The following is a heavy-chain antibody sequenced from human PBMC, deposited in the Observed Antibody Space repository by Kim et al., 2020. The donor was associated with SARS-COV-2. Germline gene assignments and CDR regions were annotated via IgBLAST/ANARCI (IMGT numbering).Heavy chain of an antibody. J-gene: IGHJ4*02. CDR3: ARHIVDTAMVTPDY. D-gene: IGHD5-18*01. V-gene: IGHV4-39*01. Sequence: TTSLKSRVTISVDTTKNQFSLKVSTVTASDTAVYYCARHIVDTAMVTPDYWGQGTLVTFSS.